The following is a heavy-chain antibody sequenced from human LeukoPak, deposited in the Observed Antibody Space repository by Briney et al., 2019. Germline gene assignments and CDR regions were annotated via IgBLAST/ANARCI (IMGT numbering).Heavy chain of an antibody. V-gene: IGHV3-23*01. Sequence: GGSLRLSCAASGFTVSSNYMSWVRQAPGKGLEWVSAISGSGGSTYYADSVKGRFTISRANSKNTLYLQMNSLRAEDTAVYYCAKRCVESEGSGSYYIDYWGQGTLVTVSS. CDR3: AKRCVESEGSGSYYIDY. J-gene: IGHJ4*02. D-gene: IGHD3-10*01. CDR2: ISGSGGST. CDR1: GFTVSSNY.